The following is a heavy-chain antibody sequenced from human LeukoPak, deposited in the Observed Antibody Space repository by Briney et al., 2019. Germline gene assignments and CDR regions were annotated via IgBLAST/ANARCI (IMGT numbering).Heavy chain of an antibody. V-gene: IGHV3-21*01. D-gene: IGHD4-17*01. CDR3: ARTGPTTVTTFDAFHI. CDR1: GFTFSSCS. Sequence: GGSLRLSCAASGFTFSSCSMSWVRQAPGKGLEWVSFISSGSGYIYYADSVKGRFTISRDNAKNSLYLQMNSLRAEDTAVYYCARTGPTTVTTFDAFHIWGQGTMVTVSS. J-gene: IGHJ3*02. CDR2: ISSGSGYI.